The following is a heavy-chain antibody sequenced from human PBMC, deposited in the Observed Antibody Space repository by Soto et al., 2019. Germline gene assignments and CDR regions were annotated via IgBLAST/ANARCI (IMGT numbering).Heavy chain of an antibody. V-gene: IGHV3-23*01. J-gene: IGHJ4*02. CDR3: AKDRYRSSSYYFDY. D-gene: IGHD2-2*01. CDR1: GFTFSNYA. CDR2: IGGGGGST. Sequence: GGSLRLSCEASGFTFSNYAMSWVRQAPGKGLVWVSAIGGGGGSTNYADSVKGRFSISRDNTESTLSLQMNSLRAEDTAIYYCAKDRYRSSSYYFDYWGQGILVTVSS.